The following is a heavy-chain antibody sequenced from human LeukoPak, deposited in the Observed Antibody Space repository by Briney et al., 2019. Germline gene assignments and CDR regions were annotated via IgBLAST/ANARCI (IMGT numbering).Heavy chain of an antibody. CDR3: AREELEFYWYFDL. J-gene: IGHJ2*01. V-gene: IGHV1-3*01. CDR2: INAGNGNT. Sequence: ASVKVSCKASGYTFTSYAMHWVRQAPGQRLEWMGWINAGNGNTKYSQKFQGRVTITRDTSASTAYMELSSLRSEDTAVYYCAREELEFYWYFDLWGRGTLVTVSS. CDR1: GYTFTSYA. D-gene: IGHD3-10*01.